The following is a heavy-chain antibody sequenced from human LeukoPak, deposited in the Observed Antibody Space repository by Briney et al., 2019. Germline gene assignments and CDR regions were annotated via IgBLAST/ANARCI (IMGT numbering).Heavy chain of an antibody. J-gene: IGHJ3*02. D-gene: IGHD4-17*01. V-gene: IGHV3-33*01. Sequence: GRSLRLSCAASGFTFSSYGMHWVRQAPGKGLEWVAVIWYDGSNKYYADSVKGRFTISRDNSKNTLYLQMNSLRAEDTAVYYCARVYYGDYGAFDIWGQGTMVTVSS. CDR3: ARVYYGDYGAFDI. CDR1: GFTFSSYG. CDR2: IWYDGSNK.